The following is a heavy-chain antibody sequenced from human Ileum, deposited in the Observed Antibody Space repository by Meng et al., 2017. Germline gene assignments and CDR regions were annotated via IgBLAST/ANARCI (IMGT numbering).Heavy chain of an antibody. CDR1: GLTFSNAW. J-gene: IGHJ5*02. Sequence: VSGGGLVKPGEYLRLSCAASGLTFSNAWMTWVRQAPGKGLEWIGQIKSTTHGGTTDYAAPVTGRFIISRDDSKNTLYLQMSSLKTEDTAVYYCTTNRGISWGQGTLVTVSS. CDR3: TTNRGIS. CDR2: IKSTTHGGTT. V-gene: IGHV3-15*01.